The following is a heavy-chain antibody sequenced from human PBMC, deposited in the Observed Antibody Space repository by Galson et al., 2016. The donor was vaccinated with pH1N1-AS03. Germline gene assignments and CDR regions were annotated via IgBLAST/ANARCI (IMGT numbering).Heavy chain of an antibody. CDR1: GYSFINFW. Sequence: QSGAEVKKPGESLRISCKGSGYSFINFWIGWVRQMPGKGLEWMGIIYPDDSDTRYSPSLQGHVTISVDKSISTAYLQLRGLEASDTAVYYCARKYTSSSGNGFGPRGQGTPVTVSS. J-gene: IGHJ5*02. V-gene: IGHV5-51*01. CDR2: IYPDDSDT. D-gene: IGHD6-6*01. CDR3: ARKYTSSSGNGFGP.